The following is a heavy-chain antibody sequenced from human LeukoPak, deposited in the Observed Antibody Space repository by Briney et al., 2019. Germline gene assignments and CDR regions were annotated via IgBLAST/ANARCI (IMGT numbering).Heavy chain of an antibody. CDR2: ISIGGGST. J-gene: IGHJ6*02. CDR3: AKYGRGRYSSGMDV. V-gene: IGHV3-23*01. CDR1: GSTFSDYA. Sequence: GGSLRLSCAASGSTFSDYAMTWVRQAPGKGLEWVSTISIGGGSTYYADSVKGRFTISRDSSKNTLYLQMNSLRAEDTAVYYCAKYGRGRYSSGMDVWGQGTTVTVSS. D-gene: IGHD2-15*01.